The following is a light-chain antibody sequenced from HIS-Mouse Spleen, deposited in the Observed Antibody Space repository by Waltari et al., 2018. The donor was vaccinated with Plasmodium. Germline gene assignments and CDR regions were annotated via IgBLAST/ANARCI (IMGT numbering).Light chain of an antibody. CDR3: SSYTSSSTVV. J-gene: IGLJ2*01. Sequence: QSITISCTGTSSDVGGYNYVSWYQQHPGKAPKLMIYEVSNRPSGVSNRLSGSKSGNTASLTISGLQAEDEADYYCSSYTSSSTVVFGGGTKLTVL. CDR1: SSDVGGYNY. CDR2: EVS. V-gene: IGLV2-14*01.